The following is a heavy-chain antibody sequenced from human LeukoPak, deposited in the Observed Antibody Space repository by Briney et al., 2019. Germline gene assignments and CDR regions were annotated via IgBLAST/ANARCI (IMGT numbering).Heavy chain of an antibody. Sequence: GRPLRLSCAASGFTFSSYGMHWLRHAPGKGLEWVADIWYDGSNKYYADSVKGRFTISRDKSKNTLYLQMNSLRAEATAVYYCARDLYSGWYFDYWGQGTLVSVSS. J-gene: IGHJ4*02. D-gene: IGHD5-18*01. CDR1: GFTFSSYG. CDR3: ARDLYSGWYFDY. V-gene: IGHV3-33*01. CDR2: IWYDGSNK.